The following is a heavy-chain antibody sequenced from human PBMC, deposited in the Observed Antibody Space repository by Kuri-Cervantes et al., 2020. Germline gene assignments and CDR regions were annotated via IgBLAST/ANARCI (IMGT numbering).Heavy chain of an antibody. V-gene: IGHV3-7*01. Sequence: GESLKISCAASGFTFSSYWMSWVRQAPGKGLEWVANIKQDGSEKYYVDSVKGRFTISRDNAKNSLYLQMNSLRAEDTAVYYCARDPGHRNGMDVWGQGTTVTVSS. J-gene: IGHJ6*02. CDR2: IKQDGSEK. CDR3: ARDPGHRNGMDV. CDR1: GFTFSSYW.